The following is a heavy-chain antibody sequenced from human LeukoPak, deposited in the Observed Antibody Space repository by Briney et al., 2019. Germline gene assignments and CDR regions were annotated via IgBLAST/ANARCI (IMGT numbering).Heavy chain of an antibody. V-gene: IGHV4-39*07. Sequence: SETLSLTCTVSGGSISSSSYYWGWIRQPPGKGLEWIGSIYYSGSTYYNPSLKSRVAISVDTSKNQFSLKLSSVTAADTAVYYCATIPWSAVTKDYWGQGTLVTVSS. J-gene: IGHJ4*02. CDR3: ATIPWSAVTKDY. CDR2: IYYSGST. CDR1: GGSISSSSYY. D-gene: IGHD2-2*02.